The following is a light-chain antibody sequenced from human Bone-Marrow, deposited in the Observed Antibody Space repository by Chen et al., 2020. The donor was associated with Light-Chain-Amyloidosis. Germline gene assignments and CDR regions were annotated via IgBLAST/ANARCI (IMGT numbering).Light chain of an antibody. V-gene: IGKV3-20*01. CDR1: QSVSNNY. CDR3: QQYGTSPQT. Sequence: DIVLTQPPGTLSLSPGERATLSCRASQSVSNNYLAWYQQKPGQAPRRLIYGASNRATGIPDRFSGSGSGTDFTLTISRLEPEDFAVYYCQQYGTSPQTFGQGTKLEIK. CDR2: GAS. J-gene: IGKJ2*01.